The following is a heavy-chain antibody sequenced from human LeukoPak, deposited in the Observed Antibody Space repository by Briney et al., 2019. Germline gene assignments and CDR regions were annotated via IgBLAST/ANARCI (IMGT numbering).Heavy chain of an antibody. V-gene: IGHV3-23*01. Sequence: GGSLRLSCAASRFTFTTYAMSWVRQAPGKGLEWVSAISNSGGSTYYADSVMGRFTISRDNSKNTLYLQMNSLRAEDTAVYYCAKVMDSYSSSWYQNPYYFDYWGQGTLVTVSS. CDR3: AKVMDSYSSSWYQNPYYFDY. CDR1: RFTFTTYA. D-gene: IGHD6-13*01. CDR2: ISNSGGST. J-gene: IGHJ4*02.